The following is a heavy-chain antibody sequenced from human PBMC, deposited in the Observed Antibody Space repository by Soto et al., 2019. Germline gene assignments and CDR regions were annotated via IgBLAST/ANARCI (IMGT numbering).Heavy chain of an antibody. CDR1: GGSISSGGYS. Sequence: SETLSLTCAVSGGSISSGGYSWSWIRQPPGKGLEWIGYIHYSGSTNYNPSLKSRVTISVDTSKNQFSLKLRSVTAADTAMYHCARGGIAARKGRWFDPWGQGAPVTVSS. CDR2: IHYSGST. CDR3: ARGGIAARKGRWFDP. D-gene: IGHD6-6*01. V-gene: IGHV4-61*08. J-gene: IGHJ5*02.